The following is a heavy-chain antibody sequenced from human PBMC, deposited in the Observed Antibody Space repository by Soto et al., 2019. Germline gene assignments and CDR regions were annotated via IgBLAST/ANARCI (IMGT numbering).Heavy chain of an antibody. Sequence: PGGSLRLSCAASGFTFSDYYMSWIRQAPGKGLEWVSYIGSSDNIIYYADSVKGRFTISRDNAKNSLYLQMNSLRAEDTAVYYCARDLGYYESSGYFDYWDQGTLVTVSS. CDR2: IGSSDNII. D-gene: IGHD3-22*01. CDR3: ARDLGYYESSGYFDY. V-gene: IGHV3-11*01. CDR1: GFTFSDYY. J-gene: IGHJ4*02.